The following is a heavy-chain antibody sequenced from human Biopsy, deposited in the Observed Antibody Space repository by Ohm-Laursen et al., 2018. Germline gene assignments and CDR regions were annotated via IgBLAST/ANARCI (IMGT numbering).Heavy chain of an antibody. V-gene: IGHV4-39*01. J-gene: IGHJ5*02. D-gene: IGHD3-22*01. CDR3: ARDYDTSGYYYVS. Sequence: SQTLSLTCPVSGGSISNNNYYWGWIRQPPGKGLEWIGSICYRGSTHYKPSLKSRVNISVDTSKNQFSLKLNSVTAADTAVYYCARDYDTSGYYYVSWGQGTLVTVSS. CDR1: GGSISNNNYY. CDR2: ICYRGST.